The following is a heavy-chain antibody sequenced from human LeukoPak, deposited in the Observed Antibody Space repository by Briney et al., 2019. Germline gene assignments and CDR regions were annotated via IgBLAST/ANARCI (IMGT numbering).Heavy chain of an antibody. Sequence: GGSLRLSCAASGFTFSSYGMSWVRQAPGKGLEWVSATSGSGGNTYYADSVKGRFTISRDNSKSTLYLQMNSLRAEDTAVYYCAKYRVEWELPDYWGQGTLVTVSS. V-gene: IGHV3-23*01. CDR2: TSGSGGNT. D-gene: IGHD1-26*01. CDR3: AKYRVEWELPDY. CDR1: GFTFSSYG. J-gene: IGHJ4*02.